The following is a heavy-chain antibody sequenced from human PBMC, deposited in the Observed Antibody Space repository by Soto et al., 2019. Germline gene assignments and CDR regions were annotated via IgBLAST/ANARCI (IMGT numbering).Heavy chain of an antibody. CDR2: IYYSGST. V-gene: IGHV4-61*01. CDR1: GGSVSSGSYY. Sequence: SETLSLTCTVSGGSVSSGSYYWSWIRQPPGKGLEWIGNIYYSGSTNYNPSLKRRVTISVDTSKNQFSLKLSSVTAADTAVYYCARDGYCTNGVCYKGGDAFDIWGQGTMVTVSS. J-gene: IGHJ3*02. CDR3: ARDGYCTNGVCYKGGDAFDI. D-gene: IGHD2-8*01.